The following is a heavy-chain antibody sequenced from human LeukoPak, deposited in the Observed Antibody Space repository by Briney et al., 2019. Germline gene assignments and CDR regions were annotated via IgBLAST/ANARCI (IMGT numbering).Heavy chain of an antibody. J-gene: IGHJ4*02. CDR2: ISPYNDDT. CDR1: GYTFTGYY. CDR3: ARSGSGYNPIDF. D-gene: IGHD5-12*01. Sequence: ASVKVSCKASGYTFTGYYIHWVRQAPGQGLEWMGWISPYNDDTRYEQTLQGRVTMTTDTSTSTVYMELRSLRSDDTAVYYCARSGSGYNPIDFWGQGTRVTVSS. V-gene: IGHV1-18*04.